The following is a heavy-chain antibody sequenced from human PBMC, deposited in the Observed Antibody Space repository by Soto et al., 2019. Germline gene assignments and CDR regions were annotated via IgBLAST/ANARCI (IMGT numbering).Heavy chain of an antibody. CDR1: GFTFSSYA. CDR3: AKDHYSNYVGPLDY. CDR2: ISGSGGST. J-gene: IGHJ4*02. D-gene: IGHD4-4*01. Sequence: GGSLRLSCAASGFTFSSYAMSWVRQVPGKGLEWVSAISGSGGSTYYADSVKGRFTISRDNSKNTLYLQMNSLRAEDTAVYYCAKDHYSNYVGPLDYWGQGTLVTVSS. V-gene: IGHV3-23*01.